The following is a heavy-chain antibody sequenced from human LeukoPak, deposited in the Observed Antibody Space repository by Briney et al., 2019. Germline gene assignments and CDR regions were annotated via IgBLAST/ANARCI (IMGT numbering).Heavy chain of an antibody. D-gene: IGHD3-10*01. Sequence: GGSLRLSCAASGFTFSSYAMSWVRQAPGKGLEWVSAISGSGGSTYYADSVKGRFTISRDNSKNTLYLQMNSLRAEDTAVYYCAKDGPPARRWFGELNNHYYYGMDVWGQGTTVTVSS. CDR3: AKDGPPARRWFGELNNHYYYGMDV. J-gene: IGHJ6*02. CDR2: ISGSGGST. V-gene: IGHV3-23*01. CDR1: GFTFSSYA.